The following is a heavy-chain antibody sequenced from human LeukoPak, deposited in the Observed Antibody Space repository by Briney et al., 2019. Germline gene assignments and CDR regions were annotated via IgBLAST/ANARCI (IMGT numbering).Heavy chain of an antibody. J-gene: IGHJ6*02. Sequence: GASVKVSCKASSYTFTNYGISWVRQAPGQGLEWMGWISAYNGNTNYAQKLQGRVTMTTDTSTSTAYMELRSLRSDDTAVYYCAVSYYYYYYGMDVWGQGTTVTVSS. CDR1: SYTFTNYG. D-gene: IGHD5/OR15-5a*01. V-gene: IGHV1-18*01. CDR2: ISAYNGNT. CDR3: AVSYYYYYYGMDV.